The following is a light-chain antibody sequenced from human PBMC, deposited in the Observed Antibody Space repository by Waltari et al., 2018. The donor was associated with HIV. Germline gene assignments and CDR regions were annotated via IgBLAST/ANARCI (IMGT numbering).Light chain of an antibody. CDR1: SSNIGSNT. J-gene: IGLJ1*01. Sequence: QSVLTQPPSASGTPGQRVTISCSGSSSNIGSNTVNWYQQPPGTAPKLLIYSNNQRPSGVPARFSGSKSGTSASLAISGLQSEDEADYYCAAWDDSLNGHYVFGTGTKVTVL. V-gene: IGLV1-44*01. CDR2: SNN. CDR3: AAWDDSLNGHYV.